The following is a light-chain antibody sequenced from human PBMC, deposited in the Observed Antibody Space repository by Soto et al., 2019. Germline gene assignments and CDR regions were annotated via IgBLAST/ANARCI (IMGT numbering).Light chain of an antibody. CDR3: AAWDDSLNGVV. J-gene: IGLJ2*01. Sequence: QSVLTQPPSASGTPGQRVTISCSGSSSNIGSNTVNWYQQLPVTAPKLLIYSNNQRPSGVPDRFSGSKSGTSASLAISGLQSEDEADYSCAAWDDSLNGVVFGGGTKVTVL. CDR1: SSNIGSNT. CDR2: SNN. V-gene: IGLV1-44*01.